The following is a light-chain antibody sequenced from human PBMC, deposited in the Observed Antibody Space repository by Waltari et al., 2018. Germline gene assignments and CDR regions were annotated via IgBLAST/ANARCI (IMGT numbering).Light chain of an antibody. CDR1: QDITTS. V-gene: IGKV1-33*01. Sequence: DIQMAQSPSSLSASVGDRVTVTCQATQDITTSLRWFTQKPGEAPRLLIYDASTLQPGVPSRFSGTGSATGFSLTITSLQLDDSATYYCQQFHSLPYTFARGTKLHIK. J-gene: IGKJ2*01. CDR3: QQFHSLPYT. CDR2: DAS.